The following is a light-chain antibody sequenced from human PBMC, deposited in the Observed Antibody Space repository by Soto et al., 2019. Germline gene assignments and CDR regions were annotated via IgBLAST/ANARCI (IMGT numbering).Light chain of an antibody. CDR3: MQGSHWL. CDR1: QSLVSSDGNTY. Sequence: DVVMTQSPLSLPVTLGQPASISCRSSQSLVSSDGNTYLSWFQQRPGQSPRRLIYQVSNRDSGVPDRVSGSGSGTDFTLKISRVEAEDVGVYYCMQGSHWLFGGGTKVE. J-gene: IGKJ4*01. CDR2: QVS. V-gene: IGKV2-30*01.